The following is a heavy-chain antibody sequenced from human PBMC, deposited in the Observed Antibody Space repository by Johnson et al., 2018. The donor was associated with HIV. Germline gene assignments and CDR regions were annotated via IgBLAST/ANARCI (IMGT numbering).Heavy chain of an antibody. CDR2: IYSGGST. CDR1: GFTVSANY. D-gene: IGHD1-26*01. CDR3: ASLQSASEWGDAFDI. Sequence: QLVESGGGLIQPGGSLRLSCAASGFTVSANYMTWVRQAPGKGLEWVSVIYSGGSTYYADSVKGRFTISRDNSKNTLYLQMNSLRAEYTAMYYCASLQSASEWGDAFDIWGQGTMVTVSS. V-gene: IGHV3-53*01. J-gene: IGHJ3*02.